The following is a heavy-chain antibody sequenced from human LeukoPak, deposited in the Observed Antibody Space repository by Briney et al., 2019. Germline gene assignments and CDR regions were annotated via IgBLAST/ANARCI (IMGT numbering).Heavy chain of an antibody. D-gene: IGHD3-10*01. CDR3: AKDIRVRSYYYRNGCDY. CDR2: ISWNSGSI. V-gene: IGHV3-9*01. J-gene: IGHJ4*02. Sequence: GRSLRLSCAASGFTFDDYAMHWVRQAPGKGLEWVSGISWNSGSIGYADSVKGRFTISRDNAKNSLYLQMNSLRAEDTALYYRAKDIRVRSYYYRNGCDYWGQGTLVTVSS. CDR1: GFTFDDYA.